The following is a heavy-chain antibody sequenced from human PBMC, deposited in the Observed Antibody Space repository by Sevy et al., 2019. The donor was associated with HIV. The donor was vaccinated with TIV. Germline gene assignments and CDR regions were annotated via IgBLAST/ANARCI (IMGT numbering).Heavy chain of an antibody. Sequence: GGSLRLSCAASGFTFSKYWMSWVRQAPGKGLEWVANIKQDAGQKYYVDSVKGRFIISRDNAKNSLYLQMNSLRAEDTAVYFCARDDGNYYFHYWGQGTLVTVSS. J-gene: IGHJ4*02. CDR3: ARDDGNYYFHY. CDR1: GFTFSKYW. D-gene: IGHD1-7*01. V-gene: IGHV3-7*01. CDR2: IKQDAGQK.